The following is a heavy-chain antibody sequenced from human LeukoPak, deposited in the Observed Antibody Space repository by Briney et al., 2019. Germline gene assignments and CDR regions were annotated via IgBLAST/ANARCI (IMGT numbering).Heavy chain of an antibody. Sequence: GGSLRLSCAASGFTFSIYDMTWVRQAPGKGLEWVSGISGSDGGTYYADSVKGRFTISRDNSRNTLSLQMNTLRAEDTALYYRVRLKATTIRMAGAFDIWGQGTMVTVSS. V-gene: IGHV3-23*01. CDR3: VRLKATTIRMAGAFDI. D-gene: IGHD5-24*01. CDR2: ISGSDGGT. J-gene: IGHJ3*02. CDR1: GFTFSIYD.